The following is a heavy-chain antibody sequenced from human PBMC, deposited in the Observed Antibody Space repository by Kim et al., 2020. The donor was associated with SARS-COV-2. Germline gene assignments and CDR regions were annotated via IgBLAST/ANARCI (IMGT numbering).Heavy chain of an antibody. V-gene: IGHV4-34*01. J-gene: IGHJ4*02. D-gene: IGHD6-13*01. CDR2: INHSGST. CDR3: ARSSGRMGSSWTVMGY. Sequence: SETLSLTCAVYGGSFSGYYWSWIRQPPGKGLEWIGEINHSGSTNYNPSLKSRVTISVDTSKNQFSLKLSSVTAADTAVYYCARSSGRMGSSWTVMGYWGQGTLVTVSS. CDR1: GGSFSGYY.